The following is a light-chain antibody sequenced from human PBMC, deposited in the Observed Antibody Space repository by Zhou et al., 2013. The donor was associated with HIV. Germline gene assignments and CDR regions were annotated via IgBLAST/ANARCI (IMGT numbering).Light chain of an antibody. CDR3: QKXNSAPRT. CDR1: HDIGTY. CDR2: SAS. Sequence: DIQMTQSPSSLSASVGDRVTITCRASHDIGTYLAWYQHTPGKVPKLLIYSASKLASGAPSRFSGSGFGTDFTLNISSLEPEDAATYYCQKXNSAPRTFGQGTKVVIK. V-gene: IGKV1-27*01. J-gene: IGKJ1*01.